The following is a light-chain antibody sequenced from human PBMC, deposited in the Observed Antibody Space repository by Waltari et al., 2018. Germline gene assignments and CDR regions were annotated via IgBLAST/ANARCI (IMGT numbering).Light chain of an antibody. CDR3: MQATHWPYT. CDR1: HSHVFSDGNLY. V-gene: IGKV2-30*01. Sequence: DAVMTQSPLALPVTLGQPASIPSRSSHSHVFSDGNLYLNWFQQRPGQSPRRLIYKVSNRDSGVPDRFSGSGSGTDFTLKISRVEAEDVGGVYYCMQATHWPYTFGQGTKLEIK. J-gene: IGKJ2*01. CDR2: KVS.